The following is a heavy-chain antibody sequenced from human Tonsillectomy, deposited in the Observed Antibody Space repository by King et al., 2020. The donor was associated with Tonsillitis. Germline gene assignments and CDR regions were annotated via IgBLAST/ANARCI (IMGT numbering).Heavy chain of an antibody. CDR3: ARGRESVTTYIDY. CDR1: GYTFTTYY. CDR2: MNPNSGLA. V-gene: IGHV1-8*01. J-gene: IGHJ4*02. Sequence: HVQLVQSGAEVKKPGASVRVSCKASGYTFTTYYINWVRQAAGQGLEWVGWMNPNSGLAGSAQKFQGRVIMTRHTSLNTAYMELTSLRSEDTAVYYCARGRESVTTYIDYWGQGTLVTVSS. D-gene: IGHD4-17*01.